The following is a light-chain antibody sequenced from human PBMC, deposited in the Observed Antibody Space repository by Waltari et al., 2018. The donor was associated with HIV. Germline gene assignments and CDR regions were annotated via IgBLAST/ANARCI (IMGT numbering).Light chain of an antibody. CDR3: SSFANRDGFYVL. CDR1: NSASGTYAY. J-gene: IGLJ2*01. V-gene: IGLV2-8*01. Sequence: QSALTQPPSASGSPGQSVTLSCTGTNSASGTYAYVPWYQQHPGKAPKLAISEVTKRPSGVSDRFSGSKSGNTAFLTVSGLQAEDEADYYCSSFANRDGFYVLFGGGTRLTVL. CDR2: EVT.